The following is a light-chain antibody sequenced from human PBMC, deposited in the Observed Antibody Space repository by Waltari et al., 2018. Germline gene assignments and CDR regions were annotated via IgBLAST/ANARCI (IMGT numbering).Light chain of an antibody. Sequence: DIQMTQSPSSLSASVRDRVTITCRANQSISSYLNWYQQKPGKAPKLLIYAASSLQSGVPSMFSGSGSGRDFTLTISSLQPEYFATYYCQQSYSRPRTFGQGTKVEIK. CDR2: AAS. CDR1: QSISSY. V-gene: IGKV1-39*01. J-gene: IGKJ1*01. CDR3: QQSYSRPRT.